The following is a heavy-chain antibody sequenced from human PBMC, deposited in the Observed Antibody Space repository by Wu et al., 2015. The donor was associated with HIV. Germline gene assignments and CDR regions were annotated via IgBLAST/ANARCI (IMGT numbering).Heavy chain of an antibody. CDR1: GYTFTGHF. V-gene: IGHV1-2*02. J-gene: IGHJ6*03. Sequence: QVQLVQSGAEMKKPGASVTVSCKASGYTFTGHFMHWVRQAPGQGLEWMGWINPNSGDTNYVQKFQGRVTMTRDTFISTVYMELSRLRSDDTAVYYCARGPYIDYYDSPADYSYMDVWGKGTTVTVSS. CDR3: ARGPYIDYYDSPADYSYMDV. CDR2: INPNSGDT. D-gene: IGHD3-22*01.